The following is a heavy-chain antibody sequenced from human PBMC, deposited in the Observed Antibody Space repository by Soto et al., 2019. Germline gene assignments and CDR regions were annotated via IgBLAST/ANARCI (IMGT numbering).Heavy chain of an antibody. Sequence: QVQLVQSGAEVKKPGASVKVSCKASGYTFTRYGIRWVRQAPGQGLEWMGWISAYNGNTNYAQKLQGRVTMTTDTSTSTAYIALSSLRSDDTAVYYCSRAHTMVRGVSVIDYWGQGTLVTFSS. CDR1: GYTFTRYG. V-gene: IGHV1-18*01. J-gene: IGHJ4*02. D-gene: IGHD3-10*01. CDR2: ISAYNGNT. CDR3: SRAHTMVRGVSVIDY.